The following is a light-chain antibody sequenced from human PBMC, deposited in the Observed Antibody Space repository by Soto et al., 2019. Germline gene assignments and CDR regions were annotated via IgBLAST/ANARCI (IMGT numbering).Light chain of an antibody. CDR1: QHITKF. J-gene: IGKJ2*01. CDR2: DAS. CDR3: QQYDNIPRT. Sequence: DIQMIQSPSSLSASVGDRVTLTCRASQHITKFINWYQQKPGKAPKLLIYDASVLETGVPSRFSGSGYGTDFTFTISSLQSEDFATYYCQQYDNIPRTFGQGTKVEVK. V-gene: IGKV1-33*01.